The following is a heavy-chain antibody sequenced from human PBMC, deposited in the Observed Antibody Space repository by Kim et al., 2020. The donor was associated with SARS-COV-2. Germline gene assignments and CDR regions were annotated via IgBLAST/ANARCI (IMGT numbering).Heavy chain of an antibody. CDR3: AKDRTPPRNIVVVPAAILWDY. J-gene: IGHJ4*02. V-gene: IGHV3-23*01. CDR2: ISGSGGST. Sequence: GGSLRLSCAASGFTFSSYAMSWVRQAPGKGLEWVSAISGSGGSTYYADSVKGRFTISRDNSKNTLYLQMNSLRAEDTAVYYCAKDRTPPRNIVVVPAAILWDYWGQGTLVTVSS. D-gene: IGHD2-2*01. CDR1: GFTFSSYA.